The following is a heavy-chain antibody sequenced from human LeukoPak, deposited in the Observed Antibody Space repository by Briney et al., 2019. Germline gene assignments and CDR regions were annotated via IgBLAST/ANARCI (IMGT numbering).Heavy chain of an antibody. CDR2: INHSGST. D-gene: IGHD4-17*01. CDR1: GGSLSGYY. J-gene: IGHJ4*02. CDR3: ARGRILDYGDYKYYFDY. V-gene: IGHV4-34*01. Sequence: PSETLSLTCAVYGGSLSGYYWSWIRQPPGKGLEWIGEINHSGSTNYNPSLKSRVTISVDTSKNQFSLKLSSVTAADTAVYYCARGRILDYGDYKYYFDYWGQGTLVTVSS.